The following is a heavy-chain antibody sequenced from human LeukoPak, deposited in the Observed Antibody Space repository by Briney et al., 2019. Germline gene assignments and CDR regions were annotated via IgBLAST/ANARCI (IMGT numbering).Heavy chain of an antibody. D-gene: IGHD4-17*01. J-gene: IGHJ4*02. V-gene: IGHV3-9*03. CDR3: AKGQTIITMTTFDY. CDR2: ISWNSGNI. Sequence: GGSLRLSCAASGFTFHDYAMHWVRQAPGKGVEGGSGISWNSGNIVYADSVKGRFTISRDNAKNSLYLQMDSLRAEDMALYYCAKGQTIITMTTFDYWGQGTLVTVSS. CDR1: GFTFHDYA.